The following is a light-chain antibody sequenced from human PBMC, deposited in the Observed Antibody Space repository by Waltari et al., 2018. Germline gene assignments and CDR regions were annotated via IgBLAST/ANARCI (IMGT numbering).Light chain of an antibody. Sequence: DIVLTQSPVTLSLSPGDRATLPCRASQSVGNSLAWYQLKPGQAPTLLIYDASTKATGIPARFSGSGSGTDFTLTITYLAPEDFAVYYCQQRSSWPLTFGGGTK. CDR3: QQRSSWPLT. CDR1: QSVGNS. J-gene: IGKJ4*01. CDR2: DAS. V-gene: IGKV3-11*01.